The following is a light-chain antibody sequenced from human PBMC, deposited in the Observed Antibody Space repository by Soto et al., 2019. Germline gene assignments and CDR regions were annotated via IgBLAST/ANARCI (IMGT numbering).Light chain of an antibody. V-gene: IGKV3-11*01. CDR2: DAS. CDR3: QQRSDSIT. J-gene: IGKJ5*01. CDR1: HSVTTH. Sequence: EVVLTQSPDTLSLSTGERATLSCWASHSVTTHLAWFQQRPGQTPRLLIYDASTRAPGIPARFSGRGSGADFTLTISSLEPEDFAVYYCQQRSDSITFGQGTRLAIK.